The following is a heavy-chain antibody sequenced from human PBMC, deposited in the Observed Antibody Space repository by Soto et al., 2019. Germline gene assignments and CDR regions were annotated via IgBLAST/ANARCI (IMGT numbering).Heavy chain of an antibody. V-gene: IGHV1-69*01. J-gene: IGHJ4*02. CDR1: GGTFSRYA. CDR3: ARIGYCSGGSCFVFDY. CDR2: IIPIFGTA. Sequence: QVQPVQSGAEVKKPGASGKVSCKASGGTFSRYAISWVRQAPGQGLEWVGGIIPIFGTAKYAQKFQGRVTITADESTSTAYMELSSLRSEDTAVYYCARIGYCSGGSCFVFDYWGQGTMVTVSS. D-gene: IGHD2-15*01.